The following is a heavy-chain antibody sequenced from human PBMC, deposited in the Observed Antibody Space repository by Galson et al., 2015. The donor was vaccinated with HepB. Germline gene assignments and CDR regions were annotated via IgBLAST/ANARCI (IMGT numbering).Heavy chain of an antibody. CDR3: ARDRRVGTY. V-gene: IGHV3-30*04. CDR2: ISDDGINK. CDR1: GFTFSSYA. J-gene: IGHJ4*02. Sequence: SLRLSCAASGFTFSSYAIHWVRQAPGKGLEWVAVISDDGINKFYADSVKGRFTISRDNAKNSLYLQMNSLRAEDTAVYYCARDRRVGTYWGQGTLVTVSS. D-gene: IGHD1/OR15-1a*01.